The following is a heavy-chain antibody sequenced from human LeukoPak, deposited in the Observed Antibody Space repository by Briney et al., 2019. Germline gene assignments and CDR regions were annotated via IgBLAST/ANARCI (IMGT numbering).Heavy chain of an antibody. CDR3: ARTLVGATPWAAFDL. CDR2: INAGNGDT. Sequence: ASVKVSCKASGYTFTNYAIHWVRQAPGQGLEWMGWINAGNGDTKYSQKFQGRVTITRDTSAFTAYIELSSLRSEDTALYYCARTLVGATPWAAFDLWGQGTMVTVSS. CDR1: GYTFTNYA. J-gene: IGHJ3*01. V-gene: IGHV1-3*01. D-gene: IGHD1-26*01.